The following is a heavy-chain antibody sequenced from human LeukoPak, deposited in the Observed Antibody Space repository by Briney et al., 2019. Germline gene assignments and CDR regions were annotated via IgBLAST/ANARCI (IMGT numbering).Heavy chain of an antibody. V-gene: IGHV4-30-4*01. CDR3: ARERGIAAAAPNWFDP. Sequence: SETLSLTCTVSGGSISSGDYYWSWIRQPPGKGLEWIGYIYYSGGTYYNPSLKSRVTISVDTSKNQFSLKLSSVTAADTAVYYCARERGIAAAAPNWFDPWGQGTLVTVSS. CDR2: IYYSGGT. CDR1: GGSISSGDYY. D-gene: IGHD6-13*01. J-gene: IGHJ5*02.